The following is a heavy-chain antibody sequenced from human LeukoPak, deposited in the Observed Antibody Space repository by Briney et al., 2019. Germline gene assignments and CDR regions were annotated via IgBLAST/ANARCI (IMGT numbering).Heavy chain of an antibody. D-gene: IGHD3-10*01. Sequence: SVKVSCKASGYTFTSYGISWVRQAPGQGLEWMGWISAYNGNANYAQKLQGRVTMTTDTSTSTAYMELRSLRSDDTAVYYCASLYGSGNAFDIWGQGTMVTVSS. J-gene: IGHJ3*02. V-gene: IGHV1-18*01. CDR3: ASLYGSGNAFDI. CDR1: GYTFTSYG. CDR2: ISAYNGNA.